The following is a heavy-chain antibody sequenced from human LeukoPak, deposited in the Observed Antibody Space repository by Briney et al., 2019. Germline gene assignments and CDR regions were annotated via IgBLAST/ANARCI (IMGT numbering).Heavy chain of an antibody. D-gene: IGHD2-2*02. Sequence: GASVKVSCKAAGYTFTSYGISWVRQSPGQGLEWMGWISAYNGNINYAQKLQGRVTMTTDTSTSTAYMELRSLRSDDTAVYYCARGIYCSSTSCYTHSYYYYGMDVWGQGTTVTVSS. J-gene: IGHJ6*02. V-gene: IGHV1-18*01. CDR3: ARGIYCSSTSCYTHSYYYYGMDV. CDR1: GYTFTSYG. CDR2: ISAYNGNI.